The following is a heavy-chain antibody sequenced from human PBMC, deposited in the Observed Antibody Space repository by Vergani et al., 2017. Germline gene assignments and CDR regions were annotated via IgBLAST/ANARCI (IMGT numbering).Heavy chain of an antibody. Sequence: QLQLQESGPGLVKPSATLSLTCSVSGASIRSSNYYWGWIREPPGKGLEWIASIYYSWCTYYNPSLKSPVTISVDPSKNQFSLKLSSVTAADTAVYFCARHSTVEWLVKLGWIDPWGQGILVTVSS. CDR2: IYYSWCT. J-gene: IGHJ5*02. CDR1: GASIRSSNYY. V-gene: IGHV4-39*01. CDR3: ARHSTVEWLVKLGWIDP. D-gene: IGHD6-19*01.